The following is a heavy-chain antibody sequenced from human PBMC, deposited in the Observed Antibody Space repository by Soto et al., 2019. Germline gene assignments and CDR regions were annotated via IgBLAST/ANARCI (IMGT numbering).Heavy chain of an antibody. J-gene: IGHJ4*02. CDR1: GFTFRSYS. V-gene: IGHV3-21*01. CDR3: ARERGSWYYFDF. CDR2: ISDTSSSK. Sequence: ESLTISCAASGFTFRSYSMNLVRQAPGKGLEWVSSISDTSSSKYYADSIKGRFTISRDNAKNSLFLQMNSLRAEDTAVYFCARERGSWYYFDFWGQGTLVTVYS. D-gene: IGHD6-19*01.